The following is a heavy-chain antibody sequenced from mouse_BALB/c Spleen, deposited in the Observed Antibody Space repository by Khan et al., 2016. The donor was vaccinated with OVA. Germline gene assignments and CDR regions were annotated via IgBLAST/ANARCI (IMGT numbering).Heavy chain of an antibody. CDR2: ISYSGNT. D-gene: IGHD1-1*01. CDR3: ARVYGGDFDY. J-gene: IGHJ2*01. Sequence: QLEESGPGLVKPSQSLSLICTVTGYSITSDYAWNWIRQFPGNKLEWMGFISYSGNTNYNPSLKSRISITRDTSKNQFFLHLNSVTTEDTATYSCARVYGGDFDYWGQGTTLTVSS. CDR1: GYSITSDYA. V-gene: IGHV3-2*02.